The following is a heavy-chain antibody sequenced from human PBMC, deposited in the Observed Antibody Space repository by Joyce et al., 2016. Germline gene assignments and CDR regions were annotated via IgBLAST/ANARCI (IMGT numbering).Heavy chain of an antibody. CDR1: QTRSNNFV. CDR2: LGTSGSGK. D-gene: IGHD2-15*01. V-gene: IGHV3-23*04. CDR3: ARAMTVVVAYTLRDGFDV. J-gene: IGHJ3*01. Sequence: EMQLEESGGTLVHPGGSLSLFCTVSQTRSNNFVMAWVRQAPGKGLEGVAALGTSGSGKYNPDSVNGRFTVSRDNNKNMVYLQMTSLQTEDTAIYYCARAMTVVVAYTLRDGFDVWGRGTLVAVSS.